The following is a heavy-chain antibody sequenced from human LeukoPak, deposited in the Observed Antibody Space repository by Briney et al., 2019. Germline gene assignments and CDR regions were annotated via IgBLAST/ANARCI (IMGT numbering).Heavy chain of an antibody. V-gene: IGHV1-8*01. J-gene: IGHJ4*02. CDR1: GYTFTSYD. CDR3: ARVLRRRAWYFDY. D-gene: IGHD2-21*02. CDR2: MNPNSGNT. Sequence: ASVKVSCKASGYTFTSYDINWVRQATGQGLEWMGWMNPNSGNTGYAQKFQGRVTMTRNTSISTAYMELSSLRSEDTAAYYCARVLRRRAWYFDYWGQGTLVTVSS.